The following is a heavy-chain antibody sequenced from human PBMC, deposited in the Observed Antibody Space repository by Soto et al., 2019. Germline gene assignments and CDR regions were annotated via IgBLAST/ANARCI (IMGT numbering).Heavy chain of an antibody. CDR2: IIPIFGTA. CDR1: GGTFSSYA. D-gene: IGHD3-10*01. V-gene: IGHV1-69*12. Sequence: QVQLVQSGAEVKKPGSSVKVSCKASGGTFSSYAISWVRQAPGQGLEWMGGIIPIFGTANYAQKFQGRVTITADESTSTAYMELSSLRSEDTAVYYCARGTMVRGVIIGGYYYYGMDVWGQGTTVTVSS. CDR3: ARGTMVRGVIIGGYYYYGMDV. J-gene: IGHJ6*02.